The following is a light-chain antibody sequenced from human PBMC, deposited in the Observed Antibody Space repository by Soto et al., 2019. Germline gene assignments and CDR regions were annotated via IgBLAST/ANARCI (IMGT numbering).Light chain of an antibody. CDR3: QQYYNTPYT. CDR1: QSVLYRSDNKNY. V-gene: IGKV4-1*01. J-gene: IGKJ2*01. Sequence: DIVMTQSPASLAMSLGERATFNCKSSQSVLYRSDNKNYLAWYQQKPGQPPKLLIYWASTRQSGVPDRFSGSGSGTDFTLTISSLQAEDVAIYYCQQYYNTPYTFGQGTKLEI. CDR2: WAS.